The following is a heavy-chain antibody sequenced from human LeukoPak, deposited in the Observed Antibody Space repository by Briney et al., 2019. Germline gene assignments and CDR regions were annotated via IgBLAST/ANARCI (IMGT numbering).Heavy chain of an antibody. D-gene: IGHD1-26*01. V-gene: IGHV1-2*02. J-gene: IGHJ4*02. CDR1: GYTFTGYY. CDR2: INPNSGGT. Sequence: GASVKVSCKASGYTFTGYYMHWVRQAPGQGLEWMGWINPNSGGTNYAQKFQGRVTMTRDTSISTAYMELSRLRSDDTAVYYCARALAPSGWELKPSHYWGQGTLVTVSS. CDR3: ARALAPSGWELKPSHY.